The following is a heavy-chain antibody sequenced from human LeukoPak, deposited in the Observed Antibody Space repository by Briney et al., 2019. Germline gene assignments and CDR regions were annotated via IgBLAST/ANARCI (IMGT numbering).Heavy chain of an antibody. CDR2: VSGSGRGENT. D-gene: IGHD6-13*01. Sequence: GGSLRLSCAASGFTFSSSAMSWVRQAPGKGLEWVSNVSGSGRGENTYYADSVKGRFTISRDNSKNTLYLQVNSLRAEDTAVYYCARERYSSRGVIDYWGQGTLVTVSS. CDR1: GFTFSSSA. J-gene: IGHJ4*02. V-gene: IGHV3-23*01. CDR3: ARERYSSRGVIDY.